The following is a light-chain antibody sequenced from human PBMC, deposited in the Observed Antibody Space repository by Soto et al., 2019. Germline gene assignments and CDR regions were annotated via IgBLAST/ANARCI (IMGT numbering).Light chain of an antibody. Sequence: QSVLTQPPSVSEAPRQRVTISCSGSSSNLGNNAVNWYQQLPGKAPKLLMYSGNLVPSGVSDRFSGSKSGTSASLAISGLQSEDEADYYCAAWDDTLNALVFGGGTKLTVL. J-gene: IGLJ2*01. CDR3: AAWDDTLNALV. CDR2: SGN. V-gene: IGLV1-36*01. CDR1: SSNLGNNA.